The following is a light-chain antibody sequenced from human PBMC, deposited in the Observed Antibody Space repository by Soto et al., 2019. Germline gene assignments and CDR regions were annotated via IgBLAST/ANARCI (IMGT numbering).Light chain of an antibody. V-gene: IGLV2-14*03. Sequence: QSVLTQPASVSGSPGQSITISCTGTSSDVGGYDYVSWYQQHPGKAPKFIIYDVTNRPSGVSNRFSGSKSGNTASLTISGLQAEDEADYYCSSYTSSSTLVVFGGGTKVTVL. CDR2: DVT. J-gene: IGLJ2*01. CDR1: SSDVGGYDY. CDR3: SSYTSSSTLVV.